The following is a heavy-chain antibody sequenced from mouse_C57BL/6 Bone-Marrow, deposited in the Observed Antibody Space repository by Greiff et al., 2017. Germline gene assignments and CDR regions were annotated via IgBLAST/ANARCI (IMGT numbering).Heavy chain of an antibody. J-gene: IGHJ2*01. CDR3: ARRGYYDYDGDY. D-gene: IGHD2-4*01. CDR2: IYPGSGST. CDR1: GYTFTSYW. V-gene: IGHV1-55*01. Sequence: VQLQQPGAELVKPGASVKMSCKASGYTFTSYWITWVKQRPGQGLEWIGDIYPGSGSTNYNEKFKGKATLTVDTSSSTAYMQLSSLTSEDSAVYYCARRGYYDYDGDYWGQGTTLTVSS.